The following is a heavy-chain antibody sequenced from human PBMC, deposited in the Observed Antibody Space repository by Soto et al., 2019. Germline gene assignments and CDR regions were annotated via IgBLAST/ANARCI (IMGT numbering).Heavy chain of an antibody. Sequence: SETLSLTCAVYGGSFSGYYWSWIRQPPGKGLEWIGEINHSGSTNYNPSLKSRVTISVDTSKNQFSLKLSSVTAADTAVYCCARGELGIPSAAFDIWGQGTMVTVSS. D-gene: IGHD7-27*01. CDR2: INHSGST. CDR3: ARGELGIPSAAFDI. J-gene: IGHJ3*02. CDR1: GGSFSGYY. V-gene: IGHV4-34*01.